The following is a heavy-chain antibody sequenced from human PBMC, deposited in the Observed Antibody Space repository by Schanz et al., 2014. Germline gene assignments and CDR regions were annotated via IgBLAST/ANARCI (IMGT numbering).Heavy chain of an antibody. CDR1: GFSFGTYA. D-gene: IGHD3-10*02. CDR3: AKNQYDDVDLSSFYFDF. CDR2: FDAHDGRA. Sequence: EVHLLESGGGLVQPGGSLRLSCAASGFSFGTYAMSWVRQAPGKGLEWVSGFDAHDGRAYYADSAKGRFTISRDSSKNTLYLQMNSLRPEDTAIYYCAKNQYDDVDLSSFYFDFWGQGTLVTVSS. V-gene: IGHV3-23*01. J-gene: IGHJ4*02.